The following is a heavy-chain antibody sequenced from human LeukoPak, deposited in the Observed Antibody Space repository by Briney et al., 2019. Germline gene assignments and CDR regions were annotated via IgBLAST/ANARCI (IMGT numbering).Heavy chain of an antibody. CDR3: ARLPKIYDFWSGYYTNYYFDY. V-gene: IGHV4-59*01. CDR2: IYYSGST. Sequence: SETLSLTCTVSGGSISSYYWSWIRQPPGKGLEWIGYIYYSGSTNYNPSPKSRVTISVDTSKNQSSLKLSSVTAADTAVYYCARLPKIYDFWSGYYTNYYFDYWGQGTMVTDSS. J-gene: IGHJ4*02. CDR1: GGSISSYY. D-gene: IGHD3-3*01.